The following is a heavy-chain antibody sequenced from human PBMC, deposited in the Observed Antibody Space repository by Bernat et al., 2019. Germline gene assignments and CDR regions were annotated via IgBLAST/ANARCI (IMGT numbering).Heavy chain of an antibody. V-gene: IGHV3-33*01. J-gene: IGHJ4*02. D-gene: IGHD2-21*02. CDR3: ARDNCGGDCYCFDY. Sequence: QVQLVESGGGVVQPGRSLRLSCAASGFTFSSYGMHWVRQAPGKGLEWVAVLWYDGSNKYYADSVKGRFTISRDNSKNTLYLQMNSLRAEDTAFYYCARDNCGGDCYCFDYWGQGTLVTVSS. CDR1: GFTFSSYG. CDR2: LWYDGSNK.